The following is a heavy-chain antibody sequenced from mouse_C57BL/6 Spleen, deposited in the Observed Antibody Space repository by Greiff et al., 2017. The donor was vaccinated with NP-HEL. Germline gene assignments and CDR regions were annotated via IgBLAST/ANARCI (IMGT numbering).Heavy chain of an antibody. CDR2: IDPETGGT. Sequence: VQLQQSGAELVRPGASVTLSCKASGYTFTDYEMHWVKQTPVHGLEWIGAIDPETGGTAYNQKFKGKAILTADKSSSTAYMELRSLTSEDSAVYYCTRGDYDYGRFAYWGQGTLVTVSA. J-gene: IGHJ3*01. V-gene: IGHV1-15*01. CDR3: TRGDYDYGRFAY. D-gene: IGHD2-4*01. CDR1: GYTFTDYE.